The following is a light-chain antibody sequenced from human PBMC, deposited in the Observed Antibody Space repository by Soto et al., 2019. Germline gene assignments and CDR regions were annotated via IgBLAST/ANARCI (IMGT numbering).Light chain of an antibody. V-gene: IGKV1-39*01. Sequence: DIQMTQSPSSLSASVGDRVTITCRASQSITTYLNWYQQKPGIAPKLLIYAASSLQSGVPSRFSGSGSGTDFTLTISSLQTEDFATYDCQQSYSVPPTFGQGTKVEIK. CDR3: QQSYSVPPT. J-gene: IGKJ1*01. CDR2: AAS. CDR1: QSITTY.